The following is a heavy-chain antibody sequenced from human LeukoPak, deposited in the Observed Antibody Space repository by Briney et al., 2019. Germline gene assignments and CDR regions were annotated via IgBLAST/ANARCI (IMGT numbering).Heavy chain of an antibody. Sequence: SETLSLTCAVYGGSLSGYYWSWIRQPPGKGLEWIGEINHSGSTNYNPSLTSRVTISVDTSKNQFSLKLSSVTAADTAVYYCARDIVVVVAATLYYYYGMDVWGKGTTVTVSS. CDR1: GGSLSGYY. V-gene: IGHV4-34*01. CDR3: ARDIVVVVAATLYYYYGMDV. CDR2: INHSGST. D-gene: IGHD2-15*01. J-gene: IGHJ6*04.